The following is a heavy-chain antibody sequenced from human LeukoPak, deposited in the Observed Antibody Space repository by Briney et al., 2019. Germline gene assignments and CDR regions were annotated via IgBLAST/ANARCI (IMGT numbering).Heavy chain of an antibody. CDR1: GYTFTGYY. CDR2: INPNSGGT. J-gene: IGHJ4*02. Sequence: GASVKVSCKASGYTFTGYYLHWVRPAPGQGLEWMGWINPNSGGTNYAQKFQGRVTMTRDTSISTAYMELSRLRSDDTAVYYCARPNWNYGIDYWGQGTLVTVSS. D-gene: IGHD1-7*01. V-gene: IGHV1-2*02. CDR3: ARPNWNYGIDY.